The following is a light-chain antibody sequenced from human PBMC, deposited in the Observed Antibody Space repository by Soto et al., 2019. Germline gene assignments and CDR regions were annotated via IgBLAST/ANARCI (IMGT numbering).Light chain of an antibody. Sequence: DIQLTQSPSFLSASVGDRVTITCRASQGISSYLAWYQQKPGKAPKLLIYAASTLQSGVPSRFSGSGSGTEVTLTISSLQAEDFATYYCQQLNSYPLTVGGGTKVEIK. J-gene: IGKJ4*01. CDR2: AAS. V-gene: IGKV1-9*01. CDR1: QGISSY. CDR3: QQLNSYPLT.